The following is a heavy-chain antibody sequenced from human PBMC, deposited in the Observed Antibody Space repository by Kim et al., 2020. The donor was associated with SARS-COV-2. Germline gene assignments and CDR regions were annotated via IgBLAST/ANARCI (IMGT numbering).Heavy chain of an antibody. Sequence: YIYYADSGKGRFTISRDNAKNSLYLQMNSLRAEDTAVYYCARRSSTSCGLWGQGTLVTVSS. J-gene: IGHJ4*02. V-gene: IGHV3-21*01. CDR3: ARRSSTSCGL. D-gene: IGHD2-2*01. CDR2: YI.